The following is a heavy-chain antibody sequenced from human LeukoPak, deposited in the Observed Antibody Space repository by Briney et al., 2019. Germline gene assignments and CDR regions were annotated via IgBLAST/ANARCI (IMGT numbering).Heavy chain of an antibody. Sequence: WASVKVSCKASGYTFTGYAIHWVRQAPGQGLEWMGWINPEKRDTGYAHKFQGRVTMTSDTSISTAYMELSSLRSDDTAVYYCAKKVRGPSHPHDFWGQGTLVTVSS. CDR3: AKKVRGPSHPHDF. V-gene: IGHV1-2*02. J-gene: IGHJ4*02. CDR1: GYTFTGYA. D-gene: IGHD5-12*01. CDR2: INPEKRDT.